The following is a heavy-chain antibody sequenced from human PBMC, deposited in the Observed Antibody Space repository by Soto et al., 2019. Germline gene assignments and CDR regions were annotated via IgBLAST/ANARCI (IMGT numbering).Heavy chain of an antibody. CDR2: ISGNNGNT. Sequence: QVQLVQSGAEVKKPGASVKVSCKASGYTFTNYGINWVRQAPGQGLEWMGWISGNNGNTNYAQNLQGRVTMTTDTSTNTAYMEVRSLRSDDTAVYYCTRAARDFSGSYCIYWGQGTVVTVSS. V-gene: IGHV1-18*01. J-gene: IGHJ4*02. D-gene: IGHD1-26*01. CDR3: TRAARDFSGSYCIY. CDR1: GYTFTNYG.